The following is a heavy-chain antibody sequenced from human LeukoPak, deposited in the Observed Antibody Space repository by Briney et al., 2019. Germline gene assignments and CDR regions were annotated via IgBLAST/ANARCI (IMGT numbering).Heavy chain of an antibody. D-gene: IGHD1-14*01. CDR3: CGTRGDL. Sequence: GGSLRLSCEASGFTFTKVWMSWVRQARGKGLEWVGRIKSKSDDGTRDYAPPVRGRFTISRDDSKSTVYLQMESLRSEDTGVYYCCGTRGDLWGQGTLVTVSS. V-gene: IGHV3-15*01. CDR1: GFTFTKVW. J-gene: IGHJ5*02. CDR2: IKSKSDDGTR.